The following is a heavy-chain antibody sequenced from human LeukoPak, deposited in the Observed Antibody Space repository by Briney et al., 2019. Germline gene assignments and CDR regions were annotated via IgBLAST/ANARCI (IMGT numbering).Heavy chain of an antibody. V-gene: IGHV3-21*01. J-gene: IGHJ4*02. CDR3: ARDLTMATTSLNAY. Sequence: PGGSLRLSCAASGFTFSSYSMNWVRQAPGKGLEWVSSISSSSGYIYYADSVKGRFTISKDNAKNSLYLRMNSLRAEDTAIYYCARDLTMATTSLNAYWGQGTLVTVSS. CDR2: ISSSSGYI. D-gene: IGHD5-24*01. CDR1: GFTFSSYS.